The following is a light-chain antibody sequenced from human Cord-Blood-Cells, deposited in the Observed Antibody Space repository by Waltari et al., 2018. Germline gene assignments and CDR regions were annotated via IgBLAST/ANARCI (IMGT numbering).Light chain of an antibody. CDR3: QQYYSTPRT. CDR2: WAS. J-gene: IGKJ4*01. Sequence: DIVMTQSPDSLAVSLGERATINCKSSQSVLYSSNNQNYLAWYQQKPGQPPKLLIYWASTRESGVPDRFRGSGSGTDFTLTISSLQAEDVAVYYCQQYYSTPRTFGGGTKVEIK. V-gene: IGKV4-1*01. CDR1: QSVLYSSNNQNY.